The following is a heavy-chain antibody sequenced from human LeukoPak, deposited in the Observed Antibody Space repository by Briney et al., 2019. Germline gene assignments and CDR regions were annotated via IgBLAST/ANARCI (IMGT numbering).Heavy chain of an antibody. V-gene: IGHV3-15*07. D-gene: IGHD3-22*01. CDR2: IKSKTDGGTT. CDR3: TTDPAYYYDSSGPFY. Sequence: GGSLRLSCAASGLTFSNAWMNWVRQAPGKGLEWVGRIKSKTDGGTTDYAAPVKGRFTISRDDSKNTLYLQMNSLKTEDTAVYYCTTDPAYYYDSSGPFYWGQGTLVTVSS. J-gene: IGHJ4*02. CDR1: GLTFSNAW.